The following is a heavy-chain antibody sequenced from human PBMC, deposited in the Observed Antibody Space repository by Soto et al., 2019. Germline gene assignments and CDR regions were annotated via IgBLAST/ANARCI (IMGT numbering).Heavy chain of an antibody. CDR3: ATGPRSGGIMDY. V-gene: IGHV1-24*01. CDR2: FDPEDGET. D-gene: IGHD2-15*01. J-gene: IGHJ4*02. CDR1: GYTLTELS. Sequence: ASVEVSCKVSGYTLTELSMHWVRQAPGKGLEWMGGFDPEDGETIYAQKFQGRVTMTEDTSTDTAYMELSSLRSEDTAVYYCATGPRSGGIMDYWGQGTLVTVSS.